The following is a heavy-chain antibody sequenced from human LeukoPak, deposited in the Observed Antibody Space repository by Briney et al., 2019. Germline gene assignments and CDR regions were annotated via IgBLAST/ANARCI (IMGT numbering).Heavy chain of an antibody. CDR1: GFTFSTYG. CDR3: AGEGSNWLPNY. D-gene: IGHD3-9*01. V-gene: IGHV3-48*04. Sequence: GGSLRLSCVTSGFTFSTYGMNWVRQAPGKGLEWVTHISSTSDTKYYADSVRGRFSVSRDNTKNSLYLQMNSLRVEDMAVYYCAGEGSNWLPNYWGQGTLVSVSS. CDR2: ISSTSDTK. J-gene: IGHJ4*02.